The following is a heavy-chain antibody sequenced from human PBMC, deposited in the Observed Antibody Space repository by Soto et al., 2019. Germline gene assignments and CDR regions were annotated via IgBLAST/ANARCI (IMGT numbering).Heavy chain of an antibody. CDR3: ARVFLFCSSNSCHQGFDP. CDR1: GYTFTSYA. CDR2: INAGNGNT. D-gene: IGHD2-2*01. Sequence: ASVKVSCKASGYTFTSYAMHWVRQAPGQRLEWMGWINAGNGNTKYSQKFQGRVTITRDTSASTAYMELRSLRSEDTAVYYCARVFLFCSSNSCHQGFDPCGQRSLVTVSA. J-gene: IGHJ5*02. V-gene: IGHV1-3*01.